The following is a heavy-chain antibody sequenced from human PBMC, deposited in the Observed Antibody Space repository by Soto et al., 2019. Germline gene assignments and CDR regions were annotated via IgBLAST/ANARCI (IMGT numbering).Heavy chain of an antibody. CDR3: AKSSGWYQLFDH. J-gene: IGHJ4*02. CDR2: ISWNRGSI. CDR1: GFTFADYV. D-gene: IGHD6-19*01. Sequence: EVQLVESGGGLVQPGGSLRLSCAASGFTFADYVMHWVRQVPGKGLEWVSGISWNRGSIGYADSVKGRFTISRDNAKNSLYLQMNSLRVEDTALYYCAKSSGWYQLFDHWGQGTLVTVAS. V-gene: IGHV3-9*01.